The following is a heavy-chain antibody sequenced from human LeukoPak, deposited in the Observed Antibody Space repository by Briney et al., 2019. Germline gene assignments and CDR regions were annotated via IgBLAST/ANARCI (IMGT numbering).Heavy chain of an antibody. V-gene: IGHV1-3*01. CDR2: INAGNGNT. Sequence: ASVKVSCKASGYTITSYAMHWVRQAPGQRLEWMGWINAGNGNTKYSQKFQGRVTITRDTSASTAYMELSSLRSEDTAVYYCASSSDFDWFYYYYGMDVWGQGTTVTVSS. D-gene: IGHD3-9*01. CDR3: ASSSDFDWFYYYYGMDV. J-gene: IGHJ6*02. CDR1: GYTITSYA.